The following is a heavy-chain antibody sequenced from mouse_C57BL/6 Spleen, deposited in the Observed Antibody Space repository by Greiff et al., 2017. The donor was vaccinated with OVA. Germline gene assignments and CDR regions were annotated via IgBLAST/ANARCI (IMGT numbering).Heavy chain of an antibody. CDR3: AREPPYYDGSSYGDFDV. D-gene: IGHD1-1*01. Sequence: QVQLQQPGAELVRPGSSVKLSCKASGYTFTSYWMHWVKQRPIQGLEWIGNIDPSDSETHYNQKFKDKATLTVDKSSSTAYMQLSSLTSEDSAVYYCAREPPYYDGSSYGDFDVWGTGTTVTVSS. CDR2: IDPSDSET. J-gene: IGHJ1*03. CDR1: GYTFTSYW. V-gene: IGHV1-52*01.